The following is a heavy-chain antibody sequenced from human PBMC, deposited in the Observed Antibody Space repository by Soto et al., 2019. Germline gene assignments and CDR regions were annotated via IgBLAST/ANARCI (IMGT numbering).Heavy chain of an antibody. CDR3: ARGGVGAAYPIDY. V-gene: IGHV1-69*01. CDR2: IVPIFGTA. CDR1: GGTFSSYA. J-gene: IGHJ4*02. Sequence: QVQLVQSGAEVKKPGSSVKVSWKASGGTFSSYAISWVRQAPGQGLEWMGGIVPIFGTANYAQKFQGRVTITADESTSTAYMELGSLRSEDTAVYYCARGGVGAAYPIDYWGQGTLVTVSS. D-gene: IGHD1-26*01.